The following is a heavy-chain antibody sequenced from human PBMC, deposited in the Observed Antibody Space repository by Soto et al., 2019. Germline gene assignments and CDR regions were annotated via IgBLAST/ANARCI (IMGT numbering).Heavy chain of an antibody. CDR1: GFTFRNYW. J-gene: IGHJ4*02. V-gene: IGHV3-74*01. Sequence: GSLRLSCAASGFTFRNYWMHWVRQAPGKGLVWVSRINSDGSTTSYADSVKGRFTISRDNAKNTLSLQMNSLRAEDTAVYFCARSSYDSSGYSKDYDFWGLGTLVTVS. CDR2: INSDGSTT. CDR3: ARSSYDSSGYSKDYDF. D-gene: IGHD3-22*01.